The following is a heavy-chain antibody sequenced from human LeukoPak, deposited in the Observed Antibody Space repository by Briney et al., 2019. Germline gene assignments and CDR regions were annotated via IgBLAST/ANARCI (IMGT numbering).Heavy chain of an antibody. J-gene: IGHJ4*02. Sequence: GASVKVSCKASGGTFTSYVISWVRQAPGQGLEWMGGIIAIFDTANYAQKFQGRVTITADESTSTVYMELRSLRSDDTAVYYCAARSGSEIDYWGQGTLVTVSS. V-gene: IGHV1-69*13. CDR2: IIAIFDTA. CDR3: AARSGSEIDY. D-gene: IGHD3-10*01. CDR1: GGTFTSYV.